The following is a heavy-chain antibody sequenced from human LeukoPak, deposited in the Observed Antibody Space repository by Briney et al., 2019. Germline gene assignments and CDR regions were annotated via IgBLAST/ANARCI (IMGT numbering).Heavy chain of an antibody. CDR2: IRYHGSDK. J-gene: IGHJ4*02. V-gene: IGHV3-30*02. CDR1: GFTFSTCG. CDR3: AKSPSSWKFDD. Sequence: GGSLRLSCAASGFTFSTCGMHWVRQAPGKGLEWVAFIRYHGSDKYYADSVKGRFTISRDNSENTLYLQMNSLRAEDTAVYYCAKSPSSWKFDDWGQGTLVTVSS. D-gene: IGHD6-13*01.